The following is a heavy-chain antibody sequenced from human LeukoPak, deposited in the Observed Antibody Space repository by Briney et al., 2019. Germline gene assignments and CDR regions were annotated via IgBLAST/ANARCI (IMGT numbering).Heavy chain of an antibody. CDR3: ARDLYGDYDYYYGMDV. D-gene: IGHD4-17*01. J-gene: IGHJ6*02. Sequence: SVKVSCKASGGTFSSYAISWVRQAPGQGLEWMGRIIPILDIANYAQKFQGRVTITADKSTSTAYMELSSLRSEDTAVYYCARDLYGDYDYYYGMDVWGQGTTVTVSS. CDR1: GGTFSSYA. V-gene: IGHV1-69*04. CDR2: IIPILDIA.